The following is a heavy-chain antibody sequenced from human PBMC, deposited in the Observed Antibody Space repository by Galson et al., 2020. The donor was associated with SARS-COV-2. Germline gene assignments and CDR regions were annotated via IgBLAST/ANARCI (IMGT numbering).Heavy chain of an antibody. Sequence: GGSLRLSCAASGFTFSSYAMHWVRQAPGKGLEWVAVISYDGSNKYYADSVKGRFTISRDNSKNTLYLQMNSLRAEDMAVYYCASPVAHSSGWATPYNDAFDIWGQGTMVTVSS. D-gene: IGHD6-19*01. CDR1: GFTFSSYA. CDR2: ISYDGSNK. J-gene: IGHJ3*02. CDR3: ASPVAHSSGWATPYNDAFDI. V-gene: IGHV3-30*04.